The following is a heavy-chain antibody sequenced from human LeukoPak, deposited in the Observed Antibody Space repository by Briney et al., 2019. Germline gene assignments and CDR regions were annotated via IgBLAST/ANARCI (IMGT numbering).Heavy chain of an antibody. CDR1: GYTLTELS. V-gene: IGHV1-24*01. CDR3: ATEDFWSGTRGGYYMDV. D-gene: IGHD3-3*01. CDR2: FDPEDGET. J-gene: IGHJ6*03. Sequence: GASVKVSCNVSGYTLTELSMHWVRQAPGKGLEWMGGFDPEDGETIYAQKFQGRVTMTEDTSTDTAYMELSSLRSEDTAVYYCATEDFWSGTRGGYYMDVWGKGTTVTVSS.